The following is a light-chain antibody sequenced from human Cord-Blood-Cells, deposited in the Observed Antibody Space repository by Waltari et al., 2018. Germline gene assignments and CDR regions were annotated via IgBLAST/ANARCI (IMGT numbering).Light chain of an antibody. V-gene: IGLV2-23*01. Sequence: QSALTQPASVSGSPGQSITLSCTGTSSDVGSYNLVSWYQQHSGKDPKLMFYEGRKRPSGVSNRFSGSKSGNTASLTISGLQAEDEADYYCCSYAGSSTWVFGGGTKLTVL. CDR1: SSDVGSYNL. CDR2: EGR. J-gene: IGLJ3*02. CDR3: CSYAGSSTWV.